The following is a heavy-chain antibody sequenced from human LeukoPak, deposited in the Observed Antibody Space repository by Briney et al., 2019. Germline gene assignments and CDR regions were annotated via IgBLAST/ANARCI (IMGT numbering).Heavy chain of an antibody. D-gene: IGHD6-6*01. CDR1: GYTFTGYY. CDR2: INPNSGGT. CDR3: ARGGVSNMAAREEAIGY. Sequence: GASVKVSCKASGYTFTGYYMHWVRQAPGQGLEWMGWINPNSGGTNYAQKFQGRVTMTRDTSISTAYMELSRLRSDDTAVYYCARGGVSNMAAREEAIGYWGQGTLVTVSS. J-gene: IGHJ4*02. V-gene: IGHV1-2*02.